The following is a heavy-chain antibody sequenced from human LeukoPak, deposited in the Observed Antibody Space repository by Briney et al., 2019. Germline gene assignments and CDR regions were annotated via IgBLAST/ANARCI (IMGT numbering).Heavy chain of an antibody. J-gene: IGHJ4*02. CDR2: IIPILGIA. Sequence: SVKVSCKASGGTFSSYTISWVRQAPGQGLEWMGRIIPILGIANYAQKFQGRVTITADKSTSTAYMELSSLRSEDTAVYYCARSGVWGSYRSRTFDYWGQGTLVTVSS. CDR3: ARSGVWGSYRSRTFDY. D-gene: IGHD3-16*02. V-gene: IGHV1-69*02. CDR1: GGTFSSYT.